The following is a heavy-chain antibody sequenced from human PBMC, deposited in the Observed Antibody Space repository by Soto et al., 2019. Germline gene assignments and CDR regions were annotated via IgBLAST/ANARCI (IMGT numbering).Heavy chain of an antibody. Sequence: GGSLRLSCAASGFTFSSYAMSWVRQAPGKGLEWVSTISGSGGSTNYADSVKGRFTISRDKSKITLFLQMNSLRAEDTAVYYCAKGSSNWYDFDYWGQGT. V-gene: IGHV3-23*01. CDR3: AKGSSNWYDFDY. J-gene: IGHJ4*02. CDR1: GFTFSSYA. D-gene: IGHD6-13*01. CDR2: ISGSGGST.